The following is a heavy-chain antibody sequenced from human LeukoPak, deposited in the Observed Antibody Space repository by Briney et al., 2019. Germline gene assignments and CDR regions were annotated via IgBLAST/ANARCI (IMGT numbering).Heavy chain of an antibody. V-gene: IGHV3-11*01. D-gene: IGHD3-22*01. CDR3: ASDSSGYFGP. Sequence: GSLRLSCAASGFTFSDYYMNWLRQSPGRGLEWLSYISNTGSAKYYSDSVKGRFTISRDNAKNSVYLEMNSLRAEDTAVYFCASDSSGYFGPWGPGTLVTVSS. J-gene: IGHJ5*02. CDR1: GFTFSDYY. CDR2: ISNTGSAK.